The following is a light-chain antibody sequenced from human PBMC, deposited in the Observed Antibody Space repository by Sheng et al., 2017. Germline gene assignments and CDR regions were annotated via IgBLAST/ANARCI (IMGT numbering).Light chain of an antibody. J-gene: IGLJ1*01. CDR3: CSFTTSMTYV. V-gene: IGLV2-14*01. Sequence: QSALTQPPSASGSPGQSVTISCTGTSSDVGNYNYVSWYQQHPGKAPKLMIYDVSTRPSGVSSRFSGSKSGNTASLTISGLQAEDEADYYCCSFTTSMTYVFGTGTKVTVL. CDR1: SSDVGNYNY. CDR2: DVS.